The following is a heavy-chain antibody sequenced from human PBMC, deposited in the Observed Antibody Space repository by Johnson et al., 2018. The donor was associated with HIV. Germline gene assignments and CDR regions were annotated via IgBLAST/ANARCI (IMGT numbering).Heavy chain of an antibody. CDR1: GFTFSSYG. V-gene: IGHV3-33*01. CDR3: ARDRKQWLVVGGGINDI. Sequence: QVQLVESGGGVVQPGRSLRLSCAASGFTFSSYGMHWVRQAPGKGLEWVAVIWYDGSNKYYAEAVKGRFTISRDNSKNTLYLQMNSLRAEDTAVYYCARDRKQWLVVGGGINDIWGQGTMVTVSS. J-gene: IGHJ3*02. D-gene: IGHD6-19*01. CDR2: IWYDGSNK.